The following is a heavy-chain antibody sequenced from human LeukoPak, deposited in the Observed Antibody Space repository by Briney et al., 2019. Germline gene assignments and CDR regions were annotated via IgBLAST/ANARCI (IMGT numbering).Heavy chain of an antibody. CDR2: LNHSGST. CDR3: ARVLRAASWRSYDY. D-gene: IGHD5-18*01. CDR1: GWSFSCYY. V-gene: IGHV4-34*01. Sequence: SETLSLTCAVYGWSFSCYYWTWIRQPPGKGLEWIGELNHSGSTNYNPSLKSRVTISVDTSKNQFSLKLSSVTAADTAVYYCARVLRAASWRSYDYWGQGSLVTVSS. J-gene: IGHJ4*02.